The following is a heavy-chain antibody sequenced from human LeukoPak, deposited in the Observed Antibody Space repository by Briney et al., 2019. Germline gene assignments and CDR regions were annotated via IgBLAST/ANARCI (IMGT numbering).Heavy chain of an antibody. D-gene: IGHD1-26*01. CDR3: EKDIGGGSYWGFDY. J-gene: IGHJ4*02. V-gene: IGHV3-23*01. CDR1: GFTFSSYA. CDR2: ISGSGGST. Sequence: PGGSLRLSCAASGFTFSSYAMSWVRQAPGKGLEWVSAISGSGGSTYYADSVKGRFTISRDNSKNTLYLQMNSLRAEDTAVYYCEKDIGGGSYWGFDYWGQGTLVTVSS.